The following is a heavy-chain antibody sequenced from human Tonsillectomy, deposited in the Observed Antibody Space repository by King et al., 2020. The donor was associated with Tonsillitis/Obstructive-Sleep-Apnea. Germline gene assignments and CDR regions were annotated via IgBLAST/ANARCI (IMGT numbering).Heavy chain of an antibody. CDR3: ARGASQKSYSHTTGYFSPFDS. Sequence: VQLVESGAEVRKPGESVKISCKVSGYTFSTFWIGWVRQMPGRGLEWMGIIFPDDSVTRHSPSFQGQVTISADKSVSTTYLQWNSLKPSDTAVFSCARGASQKSYSHTTGYFSPFDSWGQGTLVTVSS. CDR2: IFPDDSVT. CDR1: GYTFSTFW. J-gene: IGHJ4*02. V-gene: IGHV5-51*03. D-gene: IGHD3-9*01.